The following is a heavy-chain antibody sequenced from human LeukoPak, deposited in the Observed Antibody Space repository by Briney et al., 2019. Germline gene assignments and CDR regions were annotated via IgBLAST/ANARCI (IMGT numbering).Heavy chain of an antibody. J-gene: IGHJ4*02. D-gene: IGHD7-27*01. CDR2: ISSNGGST. Sequence: GGALRLSCSASGFTFSSYAIHWVRQAPGKGLEYVSGISSNGGSTYNANSVKGRITISRDNSKNTVDLQMSSLRAEDTAVYYCVKRTGLYFDYWGQGTLVTVSS. V-gene: IGHV3-64D*09. CDR1: GFTFSSYA. CDR3: VKRTGLYFDY.